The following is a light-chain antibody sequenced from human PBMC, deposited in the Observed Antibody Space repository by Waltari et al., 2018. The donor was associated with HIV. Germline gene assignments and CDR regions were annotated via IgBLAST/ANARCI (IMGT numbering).Light chain of an antibody. J-gene: IGLJ2*01. V-gene: IGLV2-11*01. CDR2: DVN. CDR1: SSDVGGYNY. CDR3: CSYAGSYSYLV. Sequence: QSALTQPRSVSGSPGQSVTMSCSGTSSDVGGYNYVSCYQHHPGKDPKLMIYDVNKRPSGVPDRFSGSKSGNTASLTISGLQAEDEADYYCCSYAGSYSYLVLGGGTKLTVL.